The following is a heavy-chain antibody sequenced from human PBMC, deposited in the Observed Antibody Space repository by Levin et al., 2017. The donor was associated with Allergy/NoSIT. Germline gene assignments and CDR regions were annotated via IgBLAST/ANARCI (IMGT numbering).Heavy chain of an antibody. D-gene: IGHD1-26*01. CDR1: GFTFNTYA. J-gene: IGHJ4*02. CDR2: VSNDGYYT. V-gene: IGHV3-23*01. CDR3: AKDDGTAYYSFDS. Sequence: GGSLRLSCAASGFTFNTYAMNWVRQAPGQGLEWVSSVSNDGYYTFYADSVKRRFTISRDNSKNTLYLQMNSLGAEDTALYYCAKDDGTAYYSFDSWGQGTLVTVSS.